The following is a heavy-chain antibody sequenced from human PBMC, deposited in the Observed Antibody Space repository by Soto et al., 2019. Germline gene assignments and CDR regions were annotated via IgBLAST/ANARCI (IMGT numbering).Heavy chain of an antibody. CDR2: IDPSDSYT. CDR3: ARSPSDTDYYYYYGMDV. Sequence: PGESLKISCKGSGYSFTSYWISWVRQMPGKGLEWMGRIDPSDSYTNYSPSFQGHFTISADKSISTAYLQWSSLKASDTAMYYCARSPSDTDYYYYYGMDVWGQGTTVTVSS. D-gene: IGHD2-2*02. CDR1: GYSFTSYW. V-gene: IGHV5-10-1*01. J-gene: IGHJ6*02.